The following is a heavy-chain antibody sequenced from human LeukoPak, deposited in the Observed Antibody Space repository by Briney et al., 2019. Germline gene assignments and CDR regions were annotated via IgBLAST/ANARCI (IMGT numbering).Heavy chain of an antibody. D-gene: IGHD4-23*01. CDR3: ARGDYGGNGNDY. CDR1: GFSFCSYP. V-gene: IGHV3-30-3*01. CDR2: ISYDGSNK. Sequence: GGSLRLSCVVSGFSFCSYPMSWVRQAPGKGLEWVAVISYDGSNKYYADSVKGRFTISRDNSKNTLHLQMNSLRAEDTAVYYCARGDYGGNGNDYWGQGTLVTVSS. J-gene: IGHJ4*02.